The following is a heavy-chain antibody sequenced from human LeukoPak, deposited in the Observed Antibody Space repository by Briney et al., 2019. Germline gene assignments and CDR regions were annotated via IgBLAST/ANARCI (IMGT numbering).Heavy chain of an antibody. CDR3: ARDRRDWDVGAGTMFDY. D-gene: IGHD1-26*01. CDR1: GFSFSNYA. J-gene: IGHJ4*02. V-gene: IGHV3-23*01. CDR2: ISGSGGST. Sequence: PGGSLRLSCAASGFSFSNYAMSWVRQAPGKGLEWVSGISGSGGSTYYADSVKGRFTISRDNSKNTLYLQMNSLRAEDTAEYYCARDRRDWDVGAGTMFDYWGQGTLVTVSS.